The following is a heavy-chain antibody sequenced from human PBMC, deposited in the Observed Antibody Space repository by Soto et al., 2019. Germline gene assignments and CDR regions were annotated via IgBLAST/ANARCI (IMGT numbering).Heavy chain of an antibody. D-gene: IGHD5-18*01. J-gene: IGHJ4*02. CDR2: ISYDGSNK. Sequence: GGSLRLSCAASGFTFSSYGMHWVRQAPGKGLEWVAVISYDGSNKYYADSVKGRFTISRDNSKNTLYLQMNSLRVEDTAVYYCAKDPGRLRGYSYGFTFLDYFDYWGQGTLVTVSS. CDR1: GFTFSSYG. CDR3: AKDPGRLRGYSYGFTFLDYFDY. V-gene: IGHV3-30*18.